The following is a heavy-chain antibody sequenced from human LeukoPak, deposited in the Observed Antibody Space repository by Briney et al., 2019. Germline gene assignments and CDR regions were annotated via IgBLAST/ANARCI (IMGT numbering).Heavy chain of an antibody. J-gene: IGHJ6*02. D-gene: IGHD3-3*01. CDR1: GGSISSSSYY. CDR3: ARATYDFWSGHHYGMDV. CDR2: IYYSGST. Sequence: SETLSLTCTVSGGSISSSSYYWGWIRQPPGKGLEWIGSIYYSGSTHYNPSLKSRVTISVDTSKNQFSLKLSSVTAADTAVYYCARATYDFWSGHHYGMDVWGQGTTVTVSS. V-gene: IGHV4-39*01.